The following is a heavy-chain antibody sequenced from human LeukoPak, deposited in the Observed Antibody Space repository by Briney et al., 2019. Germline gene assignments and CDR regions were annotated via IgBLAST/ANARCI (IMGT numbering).Heavy chain of an antibody. CDR1: GGSISSKSYY. CDR3: AGTTVTTFDY. CDR2: IYYSGST. J-gene: IGHJ4*02. D-gene: IGHD4-17*01. V-gene: IGHV4-39*07. Sequence: SETLSLTCTVSGGSISSKSYYWGWIRQTPGKGLEWIGSIYYSGSTYYNPSLKSRVIISLDTSKNQFSLKLSSVTAADTAVYYCAGTTVTTFDYWGQGTLVTVSS.